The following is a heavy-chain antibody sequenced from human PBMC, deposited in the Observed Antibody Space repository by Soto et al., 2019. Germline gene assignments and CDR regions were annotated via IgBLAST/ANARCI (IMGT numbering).Heavy chain of an antibody. CDR2: INPNSGGT. CDR1: GYTFTGCY. J-gene: IGHJ1*01. Sequence: GASVKVSCKASGYTFTGCYMHCVRQAPGQGLEWMGWINPNSGGTNYAQKFQGRVTMTRDTSISTAYMELSRLRSDDTAVYYCARGPLSVVAVAGTWVGKYFQHWGQGTLVTVSS. CDR3: ARGPLSVVAVAGTWVGKYFQH. V-gene: IGHV1-2*02. D-gene: IGHD6-19*01.